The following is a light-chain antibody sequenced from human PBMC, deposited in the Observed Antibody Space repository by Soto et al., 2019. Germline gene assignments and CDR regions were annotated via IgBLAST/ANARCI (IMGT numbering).Light chain of an antibody. CDR2: GAS. V-gene: IGKV1-9*01. Sequence: DIQLTQSPSFLSASVEDRVTITCRASQGISDYLAWYQQKPGKAPKLLIYGASPLQSGVPSRFSGSGSGTEFALTISSLQPEDFATYYCQHLKSYPFTFGPGTTVDIK. CDR3: QHLKSYPFT. J-gene: IGKJ3*01. CDR1: QGISDY.